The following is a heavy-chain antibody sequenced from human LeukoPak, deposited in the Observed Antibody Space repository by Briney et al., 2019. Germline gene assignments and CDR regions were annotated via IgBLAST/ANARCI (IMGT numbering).Heavy chain of an antibody. Sequence: PSETLSLTCTVSGGSISSGSYYWSWIRQPAGKGLEWIGRIYTSGSTNYNPSLKSRVTMSVDTSKNQFSLKLSSVTAADTAVYYCASQVGPITYYDAFDIWGQGTMVTVSS. D-gene: IGHD3-10*01. CDR1: GGSISSGSYY. J-gene: IGHJ3*02. CDR2: IYTSGST. CDR3: ASQVGPITYYDAFDI. V-gene: IGHV4-61*02.